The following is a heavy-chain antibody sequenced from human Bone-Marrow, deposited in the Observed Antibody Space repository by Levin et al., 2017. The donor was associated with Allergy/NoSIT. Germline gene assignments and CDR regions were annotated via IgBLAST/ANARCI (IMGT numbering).Heavy chain of an antibody. J-gene: IGHJ4*02. Sequence: ASVKVSCKTSGGTFGTDTISWVRQAPGRGLEWRGRIIPAYDIRNYAQNFQGRVTITADTSTNTAYMELNSLRSEDTAVYYCARGKGGCTSVTCYVAFDYWGQGTLVTVSS. CDR2: IIPAYDIR. V-gene: IGHV1-69*02. CDR1: GGTFGTDT. CDR3: ARGKGGCTSVTCYVAFDY. D-gene: IGHD2-2*01.